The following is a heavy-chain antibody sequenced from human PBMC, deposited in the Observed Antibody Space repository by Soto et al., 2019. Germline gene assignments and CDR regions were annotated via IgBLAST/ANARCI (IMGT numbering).Heavy chain of an antibody. V-gene: IGHV4-61*05. CDR3: ARQPADYYYYMDV. J-gene: IGHJ6*03. Sequence: PSETLSLTCPVSGDSISSRTSYWGRIRQPPGKGLEWLGYIYYSGNTNYNPSLRSRVSISVDTSKNQFSLKLSSVTAADTAVYYCARQPADYYYYMDVWGKGTTVTVSS. CDR2: IYYSGNT. CDR1: GDSISSRTSY.